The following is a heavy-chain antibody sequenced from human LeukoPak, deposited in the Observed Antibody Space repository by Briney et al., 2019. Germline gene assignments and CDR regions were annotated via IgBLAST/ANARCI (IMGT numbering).Heavy chain of an antibody. J-gene: IGHJ4*02. CDR3: ARDTRGESDY. CDR1: GFTFNTYS. Sequence: GGSLRLSCAVSGFTFNTYSMNWVRQAPGKGLEWVSYISSSSGTIYYADSVKGRFTISRDNAKNSLYLQMNSLRAEDTAVYYCARDTRGESDYWGQGTLVTVSS. CDR2: ISSSSGTI. V-gene: IGHV3-48*04. D-gene: IGHD2-2*01.